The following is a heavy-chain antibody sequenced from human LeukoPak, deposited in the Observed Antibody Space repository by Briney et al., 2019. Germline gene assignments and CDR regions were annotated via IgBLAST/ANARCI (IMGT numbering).Heavy chain of an antibody. CDR3: ARDLYLFDY. Sequence: GRSLRLSCAASGFTFSSYAMHWVRQAPGKGLEWVAVISYDGSNKYYADSVKGRLTISRDNSKNTLYLQMNSLRAEDTAVYYCARDLYLFDYWGQGTLVTVSS. CDR1: GFTFSSYA. V-gene: IGHV3-30-3*01. J-gene: IGHJ4*02. CDR2: ISYDGSNK.